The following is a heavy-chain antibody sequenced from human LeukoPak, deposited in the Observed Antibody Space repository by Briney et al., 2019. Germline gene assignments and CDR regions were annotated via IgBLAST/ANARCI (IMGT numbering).Heavy chain of an antibody. CDR2: ISSSSSYI. Sequence: GGSLRLSCAASGFTFSSYSMNWVRQAPGKGLEWVSSISSSSSYIYYADSVKGRFTISRDNAKNSLYLQMNSLRAEDTAVYYCSLDMVRGVHSYWGQGTLVTVPS. J-gene: IGHJ4*02. CDR1: GFTFSSYS. D-gene: IGHD3-10*01. CDR3: SLDMVRGVHSY. V-gene: IGHV3-21*01.